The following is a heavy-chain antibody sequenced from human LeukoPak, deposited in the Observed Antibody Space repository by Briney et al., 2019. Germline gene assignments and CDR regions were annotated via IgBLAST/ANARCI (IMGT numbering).Heavy chain of an antibody. V-gene: IGHV1-2*02. CDR2: INPNSGGT. Sequence: GASVKVSCKAFGYTFTSNYMHWVRQAPGQGLEWMGWINPNSGGTNYAQRFQGRVTMTRDTSISTAYMELSRLRSDDTAVYYCARGALPYYYDSSGYPGAFDIWGQGTMVTVSS. J-gene: IGHJ3*02. CDR1: GYTFTSNY. CDR3: ARGALPYYYDSSGYPGAFDI. D-gene: IGHD3-22*01.